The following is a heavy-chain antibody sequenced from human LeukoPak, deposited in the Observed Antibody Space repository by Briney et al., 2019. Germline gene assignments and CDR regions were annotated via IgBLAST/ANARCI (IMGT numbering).Heavy chain of an antibody. CDR1: GDSITGSHYS. D-gene: IGHD4-4*01. Sequence: PSETLSLTCTVSGDSITGSHYSWGWIRQPPGKGLEWIGSISYTGSAYYNPSLSSRVTMSVDTSKNQFSLELSSVTAADTAVYYCAREIGYSNYYFDYWGQGTLVTVSS. CDR2: ISYTGSA. CDR3: AREIGYSNYYFDY. J-gene: IGHJ4*02. V-gene: IGHV4-39*02.